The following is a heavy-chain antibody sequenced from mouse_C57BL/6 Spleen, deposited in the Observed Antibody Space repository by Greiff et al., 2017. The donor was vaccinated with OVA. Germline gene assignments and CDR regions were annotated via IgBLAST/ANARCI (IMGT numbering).Heavy chain of an antibody. Sequence: EVKLMESGGGLVKPGGSLKLSCAASGFTFSDYGMHWVRQAPEKGLEWVAYISSGSSTIYYADTVKGRFTISRDNAKNTLFLQMTSLRSEDTAMYYGARGRADYYGSSFAMDYWGQGTSVTVSS. V-gene: IGHV5-17*01. CDR3: ARGRADYYGSSFAMDY. J-gene: IGHJ4*01. CDR1: GFTFSDYG. D-gene: IGHD1-1*01. CDR2: ISSGSSTI.